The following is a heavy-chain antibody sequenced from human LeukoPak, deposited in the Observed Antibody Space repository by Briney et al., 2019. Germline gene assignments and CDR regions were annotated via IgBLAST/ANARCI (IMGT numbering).Heavy chain of an antibody. Sequence: ASVKVSCKASGGTFSSYAISWVRQAPGQGLEWMGGIIPIFGTANYAQKFQGRVTITTDESTSTAYMELSSLRSEDTAVYYCARDPYYYDSSGYHKGAFDIWGQGTMVTVSS. CDR1: GGTFSSYA. D-gene: IGHD3-22*01. CDR2: IIPIFGTA. J-gene: IGHJ3*02. V-gene: IGHV1-69*05. CDR3: ARDPYYYDSSGYHKGAFDI.